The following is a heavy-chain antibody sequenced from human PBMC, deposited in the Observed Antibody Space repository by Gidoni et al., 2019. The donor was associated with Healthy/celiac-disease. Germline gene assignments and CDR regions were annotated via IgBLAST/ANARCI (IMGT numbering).Heavy chain of an antibody. CDR2: MNPNSGNT. CDR1: GYNFTSYD. J-gene: IGHJ6*02. Sequence: QVQLVQSGAEVKKPGASVKVSCKASGYNFTSYDINWVRQATGQGLEWMGWMNPNSGNTGYAQKFQGRVTMTRNTSISTAYMELSSLRSEDTAVYYCARGRPSHYYYGMDVWGQGTTVTVSS. V-gene: IGHV1-8*01. CDR3: ARGRPSHYYYGMDV.